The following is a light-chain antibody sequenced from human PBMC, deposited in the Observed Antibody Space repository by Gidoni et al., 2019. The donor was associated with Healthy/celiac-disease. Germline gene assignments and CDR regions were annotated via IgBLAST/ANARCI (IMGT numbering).Light chain of an antibody. CDR2: AAS. J-gene: IGKJ1*01. CDR1: QGISSY. V-gene: IGKV1-9*01. CDR3: QQLNSYPRT. Sequence: DIQLTQSPSFLSASVGDRVTITCRASQGISSYLAWYQQKPGKAPKLLIYAASTLQSGVPSRFSGSGSGTEFTLTIISLQPEDFATYYCQQLNSYPRTFGQETKVEIK.